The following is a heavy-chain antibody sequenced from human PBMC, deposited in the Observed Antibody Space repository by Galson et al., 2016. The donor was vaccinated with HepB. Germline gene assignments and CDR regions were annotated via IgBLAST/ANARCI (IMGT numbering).Heavy chain of an antibody. CDR2: ISATGSST. D-gene: IGHD3-9*01. CDR1: GFTSSTYA. J-gene: IGHJ4*02. Sequence: SLRLSCAASGFTSSTYAMSWVRRAPGKGLEWVSAISATGSSTYYADSVEGRFTISKDNSKNTLYLQMNGLRTEDTAIYYCATNGPQLYFHWLNSFDYWGQGTLVTVSS. V-gene: IGHV3-23*01. CDR3: ATNGPQLYFHWLNSFDY.